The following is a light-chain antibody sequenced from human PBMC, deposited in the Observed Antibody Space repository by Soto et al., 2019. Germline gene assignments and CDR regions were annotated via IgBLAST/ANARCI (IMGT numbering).Light chain of an antibody. CDR2: KAS. J-gene: IGKJ5*01. CDR3: QQSYGTPII. V-gene: IGKV1-5*03. Sequence: DIQMTQSPSTLSASVGDRVTITCRASQSISSWLAWYQQKPGKAPKLLIYKASSLESGVPSRFSGSGSGTDFTLTISSLQPEDSATYYCQQSYGTPIIFGQGTRLEIK. CDR1: QSISSW.